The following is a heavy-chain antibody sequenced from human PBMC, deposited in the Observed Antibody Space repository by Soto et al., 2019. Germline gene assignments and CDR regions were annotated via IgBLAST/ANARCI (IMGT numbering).Heavy chain of an antibody. V-gene: IGHV4-34*01. D-gene: IGHD2-2*01. CDR1: GGSFSGYY. CDR2: INHSGNT. J-gene: IGHJ6*02. Sequence: SETLSLTCAVYGGSFSGYYWSWIRQPPGKGLEWIGEINHSGNTNYNPSLKSRVAISVDTSKNQFSLKLSSVTAADTAVYYCARARGYCSSTSCPAPYYYYGMDVWGQGTTVT. CDR3: ARARGYCSSTSCPAPYYYYGMDV.